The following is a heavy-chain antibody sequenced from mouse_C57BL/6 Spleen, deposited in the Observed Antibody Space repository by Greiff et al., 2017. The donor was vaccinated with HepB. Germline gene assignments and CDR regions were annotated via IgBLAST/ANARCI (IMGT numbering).Heavy chain of an antibody. V-gene: IGHV1-61*01. CDR3: ARIYYDDGGFAY. D-gene: IGHD2-4*01. Sequence: VQLQQSGAELVRPGSSVKLSCKASGYTFTSYWMDWVKQRPGQGLEWIGNIYPSDSETHYNQKFKDKAKLTVDKSSSTAYMQLSSLTSEDSAVYYCARIYYDDGGFAYWGQGTLVTVSA. CDR1: GYTFTSYW. CDR2: IYPSDSET. J-gene: IGHJ3*01.